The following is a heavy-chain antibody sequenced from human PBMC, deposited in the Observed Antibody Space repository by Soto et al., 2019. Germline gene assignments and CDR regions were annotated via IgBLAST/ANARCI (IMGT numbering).Heavy chain of an antibody. Sequence: QLQLQESGPGLVKPSETLSLTCTVSGGSISSSSYYWGWIRQPPGKGLEWIGSIYYSGSTYYNPSLKSRVTISVDTSKNQFSLKLSSVTAADTAVYYCARLTGGYCSGGSCSRVWYAFDIWGQGTMVTVSS. V-gene: IGHV4-39*01. CDR1: GGSISSSSYY. J-gene: IGHJ3*02. CDR3: ARLTGGYCSGGSCSRVWYAFDI. D-gene: IGHD2-15*01. CDR2: IYYSGST.